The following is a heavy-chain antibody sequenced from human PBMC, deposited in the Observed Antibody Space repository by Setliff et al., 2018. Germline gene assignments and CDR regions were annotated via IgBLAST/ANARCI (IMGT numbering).Heavy chain of an antibody. J-gene: IGHJ4*02. CDR1: GVTVSDAW. D-gene: IGHD3-16*01. CDR3: ARDRGGGLYDY. CDR2: IKQDGSEK. Sequence: GGSLRLSCAASGVTVSDAWMSWVRQAPGKGLEWVATIKQDGSEKFYVDSVKGRFTISRDNAKNSLYLQMDSLRVEDTAMYFCARDRGGGLYDYWGRGTLVTVSS. V-gene: IGHV3-7*01.